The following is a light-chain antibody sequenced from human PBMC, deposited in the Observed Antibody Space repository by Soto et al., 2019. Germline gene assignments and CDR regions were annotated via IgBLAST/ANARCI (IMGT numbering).Light chain of an antibody. CDR1: QSIGSA. Sequence: AVQLTQSPSSVSASVGERVAITCRAGQSIGSALAWYQQRPGKAPKLLIYDVSTLETGVPSRFRGSGSGTDFTLTISDLQPEDFATYFCQNFAHYPPFGQGTRLE. J-gene: IGKJ5*01. CDR3: QNFAHYPP. CDR2: DVS. V-gene: IGKV1D-13*01.